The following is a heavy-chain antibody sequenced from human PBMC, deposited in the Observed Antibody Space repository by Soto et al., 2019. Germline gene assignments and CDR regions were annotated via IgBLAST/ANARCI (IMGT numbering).Heavy chain of an antibody. D-gene: IGHD3-3*01. CDR2: IKPDGSEK. CDR1: GFTFSSYW. V-gene: IGHV3-7*01. J-gene: IGHJ3*02. CDR3: ARGVTTGVDAFDM. Sequence: VQLVESGGGLVQPGGSLRLSCAASGFTFSSYWMTWVRQAPGKGLEWVANIKPDGSEKYYVDSVKGRFTVSRDNAKNSLYLQMDSSRAEDTAVYYCARGVTTGVDAFDMWGQGTTVTVSS.